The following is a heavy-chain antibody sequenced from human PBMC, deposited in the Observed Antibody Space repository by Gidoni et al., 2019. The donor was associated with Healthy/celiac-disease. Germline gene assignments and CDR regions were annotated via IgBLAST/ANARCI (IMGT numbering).Heavy chain of an antibody. CDR2: IIPIFGTA. Sequence: QVQLVQSGAEVKKPGSAVKGSSKASGATFSSYAISWVRQAPGQGLEWMGGIIPIFGTANYAQKFQGRVTITADESTSTASMELSSLRSEDTAVYYCGSGGGYEAFDIWGQGTMVTVSS. CDR1: GATFSSYA. J-gene: IGHJ3*02. D-gene: IGHD3-22*01. CDR3: GSGGGYEAFDI. V-gene: IGHV1-69*01.